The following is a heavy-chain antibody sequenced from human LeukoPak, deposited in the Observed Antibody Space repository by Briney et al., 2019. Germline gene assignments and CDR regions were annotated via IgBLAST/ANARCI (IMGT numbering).Heavy chain of an antibody. CDR2: INHSGST. D-gene: IGHD6-13*01. CDR1: GGSFSGYY. V-gene: IGHV4-34*01. Sequence: SETLSLTCAVYGGSFSGYYWSWIRQPPGKGLEWIGEINHSGSTNYNPSLKSRVTISVDTSQNQFSLKLSSVTAADTAVYYCARASSRSSWYYWGQGTLVTVSS. CDR3: ARASSRSSWYY. J-gene: IGHJ4*02.